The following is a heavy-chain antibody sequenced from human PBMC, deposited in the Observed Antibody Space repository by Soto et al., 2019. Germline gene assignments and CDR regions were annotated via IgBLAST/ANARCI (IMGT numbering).Heavy chain of an antibody. CDR3: ARHEAVEKGTDDY. J-gene: IGHJ4*02. CDR1: GYCFTSYW. V-gene: IGHV5-10-1*01. D-gene: IGHD3-10*01. CDR2: IDPSDSYT. Sequence: PGESLKISCKGSGYCFTSYWISWVRQMPGKGLEWMGRIDPSDSYTNYSPSFQGHVTISADKSISTAYLQWSSLKASDTAMYYCARHEAVEKGTDDYWGQGTLVTVSS.